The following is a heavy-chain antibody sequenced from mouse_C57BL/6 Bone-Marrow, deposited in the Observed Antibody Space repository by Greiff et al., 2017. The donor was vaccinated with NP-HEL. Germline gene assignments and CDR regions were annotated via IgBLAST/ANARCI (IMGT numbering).Heavy chain of an antibody. CDR1: GFTFSDYY. CDR3: ARHGNYVYAMDY. Sequence: EVKLVESGGGLVQPGGSLKLSCAASGFTFSDYYMYWVRQTPEKRLEWVAYISNGGGSTYYPDTVKGRFTISRDNAKNTLYLQMSRLKSEDTAMYYCARHGNYVYAMDYWGQGTSVTVSS. V-gene: IGHV5-12*01. J-gene: IGHJ4*01. D-gene: IGHD2-1*01. CDR2: ISNGGGST.